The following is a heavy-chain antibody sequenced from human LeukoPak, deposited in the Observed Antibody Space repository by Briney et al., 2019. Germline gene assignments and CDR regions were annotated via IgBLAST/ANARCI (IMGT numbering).Heavy chain of an antibody. Sequence: ASVKVSCKASGGTFSSYAISWVRQAPGQGLEWMGGIIPFFGTATYAQKFQGRVTITADESTSTAYMYLSSLRSEDTAVYYCVRVVMITFGGVIGQEYYFDYWGQGTLVTVSS. CDR2: IIPFFGTA. J-gene: IGHJ4*02. V-gene: IGHV1-69*13. CDR3: VRVVMITFGGVIGQEYYFDY. CDR1: GGTFSSYA. D-gene: IGHD3-16*02.